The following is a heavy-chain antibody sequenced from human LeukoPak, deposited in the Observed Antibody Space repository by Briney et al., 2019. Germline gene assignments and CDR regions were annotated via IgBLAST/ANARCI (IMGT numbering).Heavy chain of an antibody. CDR2: VSDGGGST. CDR3: AKGDGYNYDNWFDP. Sequence: PGGSLRLSCAASGFTFSGYALSWVRQAPGKGLQWVSSVSDGGGSTYYADSVKGRFTISRDNSKNTLYLQMNSLRAEDTAVYYCAKGDGYNYDNWFDPWGQGTLVTVSS. J-gene: IGHJ5*02. D-gene: IGHD5-24*01. V-gene: IGHV3-23*01. CDR1: GFTFSGYA.